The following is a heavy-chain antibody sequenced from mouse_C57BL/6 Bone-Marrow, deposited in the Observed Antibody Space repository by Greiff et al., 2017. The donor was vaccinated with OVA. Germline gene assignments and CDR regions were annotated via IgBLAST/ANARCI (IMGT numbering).Heavy chain of an antibody. CDR3: AVSTTAVATGGAMDY. J-gene: IGHJ4*01. Sequence: VQLQQSGAELARPGASVKLSCKASGYTFTSYGISWVKQRTGQGLEWIGEIYPRSGNTYYNEKFKGKATLTADKSSSTAYMELRSLTSEDSAVYFCAVSTTAVATGGAMDYWGQGTSVTVSS. CDR2: IYPRSGNT. D-gene: IGHD1-1*01. CDR1: GYTFTSYG. V-gene: IGHV1-81*01.